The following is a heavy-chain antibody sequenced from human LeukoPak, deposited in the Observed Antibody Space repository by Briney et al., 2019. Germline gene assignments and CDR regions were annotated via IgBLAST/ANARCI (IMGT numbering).Heavy chain of an antibody. J-gene: IGHJ3*02. CDR2: ISSYNGNT. D-gene: IGHD3-9*01. Sequence: GASVTVSCKASGYTFISYGISWVRQAPGQELEWMGWISSYNGNTHYAQKFQGRVTMSTYTSTSTAYMELRSLRSDDTAVYFCAREDYDILTGHDPFDIWGPGTMVTVSS. CDR3: AREDYDILTGHDPFDI. V-gene: IGHV1-18*04. CDR1: GYTFISYG.